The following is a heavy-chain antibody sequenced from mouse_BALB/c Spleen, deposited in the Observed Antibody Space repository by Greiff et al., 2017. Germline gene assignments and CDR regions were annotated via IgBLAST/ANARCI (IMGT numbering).Heavy chain of an antibody. J-gene: IGHJ3*01. D-gene: IGHD2-10*02. CDR1: GYTFTSYW. Sequence: QVQLQQSGAELAKPGASVKMSCKASGYTFTSYWMHWVKQRPGQGLEWIGYINPSTGYTEYKQKFKDKATLTADKSSSTAYMQLSSLTSEDSAVYYCARGGYGNYFAYWGQGTLVTVSA. CDR2: INPSTGYT. CDR3: ARGGYGNYFAY. V-gene: IGHV1-7*01.